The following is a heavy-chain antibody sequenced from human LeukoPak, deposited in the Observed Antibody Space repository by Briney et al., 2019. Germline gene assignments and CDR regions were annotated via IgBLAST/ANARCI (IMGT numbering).Heavy chain of an antibody. V-gene: IGHV3-74*01. Sequence: GGSLRLSCAASGFTFSVYWIHWVRQVPGKGLVWVSRINTEGTSTSYADSVKGRFTISRDNAKNSLYLQMNSLRAEDTAVYYCARVGAYYDILTGYDDYYYYMDVWGKGTTVTASS. CDR2: INTEGTST. J-gene: IGHJ6*03. D-gene: IGHD3-9*01. CDR1: GFTFSVYW. CDR3: ARVGAYYDILTGYDDYYYYMDV.